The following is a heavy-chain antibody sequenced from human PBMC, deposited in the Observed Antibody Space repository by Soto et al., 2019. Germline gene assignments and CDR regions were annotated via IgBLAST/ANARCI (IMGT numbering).Heavy chain of an antibody. CDR1: GLTFSTYW. CDR2: IKADGSEK. D-gene: IGHD7-27*01. Sequence: EVQLVESGGGLVQPGGSLRLSCEASGLTFSTYWMSWVRQAPGKGLEWVAIIKADGSEKYYVDSVKGRFTISRDNAKNSLYLKINSLRAEDTAVYSCARYSTTWGWLDPWGQGTLVTVS. J-gene: IGHJ5*02. CDR3: ARYSTTWGWLDP. V-gene: IGHV3-7*01.